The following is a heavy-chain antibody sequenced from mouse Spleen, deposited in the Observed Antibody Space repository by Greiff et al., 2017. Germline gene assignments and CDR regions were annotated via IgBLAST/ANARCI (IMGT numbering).Heavy chain of an antibody. CDR1: GYSFTSCYY. J-gene: IGHJ1*03. CDR3: ARGYGSSYGYFHV. CDR2: LSYDGDN. V-gene: IGHV3-6*01. D-gene: IGHD1-1*01. Sequence: EVKLVESGPGLVKPSQSLSLTCSVPGYSFTSCYYWYCIRPFPGSILEWIVFLSYDGDNKYNPSLKNRFSITRDTTKNQFFQKYNSVTSEDTATYSCARGYGSSYGYFHVWGTGTTVNVSS.